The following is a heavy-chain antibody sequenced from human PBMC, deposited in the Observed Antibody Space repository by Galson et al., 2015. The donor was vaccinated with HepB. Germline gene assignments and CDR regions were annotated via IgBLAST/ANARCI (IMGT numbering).Heavy chain of an antibody. CDR3: AKDCDPGVTHTEFDS. CDR2: INGRGDST. CDR1: GFSFSSYG. Sequence: SLRLSCAASGFSFSSYGMTWVRQAPGRGLEWVSTINGRGDSTYYADSVKGRFTISKDNSKNTLYLQMNSLRAEDTAIYYCAKDCDPGVTHTEFDSWGQGTLVTVSS. D-gene: IGHD2-8*01. V-gene: IGHV3-23*01. J-gene: IGHJ4*02.